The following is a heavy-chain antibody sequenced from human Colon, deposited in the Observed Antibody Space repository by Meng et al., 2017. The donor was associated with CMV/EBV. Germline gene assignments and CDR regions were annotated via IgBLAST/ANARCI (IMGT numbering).Heavy chain of an antibody. CDR1: GYSFTSYW. CDR3: ARANALMKGWFDP. Sequence: GGSLRLSCKGSGYSFTSYWIGWVRQMPGKGLEWMGIIYPGDSDTRYSPSFQGQVTISADKSISTAYLQWSSLKASDTAMYYRARANALMKGWFDPWGQGTLVTVSS. J-gene: IGHJ5*02. CDR2: IYPGDSDT. V-gene: IGHV5-51*01. D-gene: IGHD4/OR15-4a*01.